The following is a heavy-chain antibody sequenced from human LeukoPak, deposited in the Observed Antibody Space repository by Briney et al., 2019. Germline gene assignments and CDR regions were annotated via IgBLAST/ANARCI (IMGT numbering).Heavy chain of an antibody. CDR1: GYTFTDYY. Sequence: ASVKVSCKASGYTFTDYYLNWVRQAPGQGLEWMGWIHPNSGDTKCAQKYQGRVTMTRDTSISTAYMELSRLLSDDTAVYYCAREGLGELTLDYWGQGTLVTVSS. CDR2: IHPNSGDT. D-gene: IGHD3-16*01. CDR3: AREGLGELTLDY. J-gene: IGHJ4*02. V-gene: IGHV1-2*02.